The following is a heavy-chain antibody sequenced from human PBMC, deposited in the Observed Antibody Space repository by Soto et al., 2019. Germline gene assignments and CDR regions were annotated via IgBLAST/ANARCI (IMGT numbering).Heavy chain of an antibody. CDR2: ISYDGSNK. CDR3: ARDPLWGTAMVLWYFDL. D-gene: IGHD5-18*01. J-gene: IGHJ2*01. CDR1: GFTFSSYA. V-gene: IGHV3-30-3*01. Sequence: QVQLVESGGGVVQPGRSLRLSCAASGFTFSSYAMHWVRQAPGKGLEWVAVISYDGSNKYYADSVKGRFTISRDNYKNTLYLQMNGLRAEDTAVYYCARDPLWGTAMVLWYFDLWGRGTLVTVSS.